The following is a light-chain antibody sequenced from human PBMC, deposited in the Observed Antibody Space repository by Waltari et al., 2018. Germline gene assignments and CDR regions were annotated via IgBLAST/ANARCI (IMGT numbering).Light chain of an antibody. CDR3: QQYYSTPPT. Sequence: DIQMTQSPSSLAASVGDRITITCRASQGISNSLAWYQQKPGKAPKLLLYAASRLESGVPSRFSGSGSGTDYTLTISSLQPEDFATYYCQQYYSTPPTFGQGTKVEIK. CDR1: QGISNS. J-gene: IGKJ1*01. V-gene: IGKV1-NL1*01. CDR2: AAS.